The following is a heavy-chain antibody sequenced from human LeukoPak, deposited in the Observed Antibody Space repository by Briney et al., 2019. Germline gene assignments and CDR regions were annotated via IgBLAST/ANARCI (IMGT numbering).Heavy chain of an antibody. J-gene: IGHJ4*02. Sequence: PGGSLRLSCAASGFTFSNYWMTWVRQAPGKGPELVANIKQDGSEKYYVDSVKGRFTISRDNAKNSLYLQMNSLRAEDTAVYYCARNQRRLDYWGQGTLVTVSS. CDR2: IKQDGSEK. V-gene: IGHV3-7*01. D-gene: IGHD1-14*01. CDR1: GFTFSNYW. CDR3: ARNQRRLDY.